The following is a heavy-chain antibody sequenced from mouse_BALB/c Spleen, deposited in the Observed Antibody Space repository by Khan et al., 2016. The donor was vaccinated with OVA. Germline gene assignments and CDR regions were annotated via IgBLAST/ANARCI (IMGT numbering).Heavy chain of an antibody. CDR2: INYSGNT. D-gene: IGHD2-4*01. CDR3: ARKDYYDYDPFPY. J-gene: IGHJ3*01. V-gene: IGHV3-2*02. Sequence: EVELVESGPGLVKPSQSLSLTCTVTGYSITSEYAWNWIRQFPENKLERMGYINYSGNTRFNPSLKSRTSITRDTSKNQFFLQLNSVTTEDTATYYCARKDYYDYDPFPYWGQGTLVTVSA. CDR1: GYSITSEYA.